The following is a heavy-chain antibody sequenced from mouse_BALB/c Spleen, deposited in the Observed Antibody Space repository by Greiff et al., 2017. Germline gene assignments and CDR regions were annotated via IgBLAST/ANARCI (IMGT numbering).Heavy chain of an antibody. Sequence: QVQLKQSGPELVKPGASVRISCKASGYTFTSYYIHWVKQRPGQGLEWIGWIYPGNVNTKYNEKFKGKATLTADKSSSTAYMQLSSLTSEDSAVYFCARGGYYGNGFAYWGQGTLVTVSA. J-gene: IGHJ3*01. CDR3: ARGGYYGNGFAY. CDR2: IYPGNVNT. V-gene: IGHV1S56*01. D-gene: IGHD2-1*01. CDR1: GYTFTSYY.